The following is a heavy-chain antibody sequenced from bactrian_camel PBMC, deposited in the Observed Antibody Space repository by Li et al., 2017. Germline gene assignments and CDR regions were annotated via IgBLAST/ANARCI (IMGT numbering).Heavy chain of an antibody. Sequence: QLVESGGGSVQPGGSLRLSCAASGFTFSNYWMYWVRQAPGKGLEWVSGINSGSTITIYGDAVKGRFTISRDNTKNTVYLQLNSLRPEDTAMYYCRALVRPVDHDCVGQGTQVTVS. J-gene: IGHJ4*01. V-gene: IGHV3S25*01. CDR1: GFTFSNYW. D-gene: IGHD5*01. CDR2: INSGSTIT.